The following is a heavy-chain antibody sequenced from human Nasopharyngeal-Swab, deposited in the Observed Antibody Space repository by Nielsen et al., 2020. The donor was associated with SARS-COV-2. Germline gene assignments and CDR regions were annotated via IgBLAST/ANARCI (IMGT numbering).Heavy chain of an antibody. CDR2: INTDGTYT. CDR1: GFTFSTIW. Sequence: GESLKISCAASGFTFSTIWMHWVRQAPGKGLVWVSHINTDGTYTIYADSVKGRFTISRDNVKNTVYLQMNSLRAEDTAVYYCATGPTATSSSWFDSWGQGTLVTVSS. CDR3: ATGPTATSSSWFDS. D-gene: IGHD6-19*01. J-gene: IGHJ5*01. V-gene: IGHV3-74*01.